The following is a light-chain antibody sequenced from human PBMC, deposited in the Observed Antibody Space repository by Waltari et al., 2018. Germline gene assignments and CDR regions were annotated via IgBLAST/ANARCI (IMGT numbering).Light chain of an antibody. V-gene: IGLV2-14*02. Sequence: QSALTQPAPVSGTPGQSITISCTGTTSDVGNYTLVSWYQQHPGKAPKLMICEVIKRPSGVSDRFSGSSSGTTVTLTISGVQAEDEADYYCQSGDSTSTHVVFGGGTKLTVL. CDR3: QSGDSTSTHVV. CDR1: TSDVGNYTL. J-gene: IGLJ2*01. CDR2: EVI.